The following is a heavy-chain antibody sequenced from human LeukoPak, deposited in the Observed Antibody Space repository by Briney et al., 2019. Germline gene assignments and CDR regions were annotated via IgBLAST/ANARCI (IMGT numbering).Heavy chain of an antibody. CDR3: VRDLTGGSYGY. CDR1: GYTFTSYA. Sequence: ASVKVSCKASGYTFTSYAMTWVRQAPGQGLEWMGWINTNTGNPTYAPGLTRRFVFSLDTSVSTAYLQISNLKTEDTAIFYCVRDLTGGSYGYWGQGTLVTVSS. V-gene: IGHV7-4-1*02. D-gene: IGHD1-26*01. CDR2: INTNTGNP. J-gene: IGHJ4*02.